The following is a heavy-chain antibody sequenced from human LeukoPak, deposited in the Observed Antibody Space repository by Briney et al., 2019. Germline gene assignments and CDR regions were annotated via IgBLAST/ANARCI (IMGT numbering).Heavy chain of an antibody. CDR3: AKDAY. J-gene: IGHJ4*02. CDR1: GFTFSSCS. Sequence: PGGSLRLSCDASGFTFSSCSVSWVRHTPGKGLEWVTAISASGDATYYADSVKGRFRISRDNAKNTLYLQMSSLRAEDTAVYYCAKDAYWGQGTLVTVSS. CDR2: ISASGDAT. V-gene: IGHV3-23*01.